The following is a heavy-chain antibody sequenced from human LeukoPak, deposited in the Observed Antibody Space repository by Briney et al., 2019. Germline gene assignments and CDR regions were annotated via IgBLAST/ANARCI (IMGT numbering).Heavy chain of an antibody. CDR3: ARDRDDYGDYGGAFDI. CDR2: IYYSGST. V-gene: IGHV4-30-4*08. CDR1: GGSISSGDYY. D-gene: IGHD4-17*01. Sequence: SETLSLTCTVSGGSISSGDYYWSWIRQPPGKGLEWIGYIYYSGSTYYNPSLKSRVTISVDTSKNQFSLKLSSVTAADTAVYHCARDRDDYGDYGGAFDIWGQGTMVTVSS. J-gene: IGHJ3*02.